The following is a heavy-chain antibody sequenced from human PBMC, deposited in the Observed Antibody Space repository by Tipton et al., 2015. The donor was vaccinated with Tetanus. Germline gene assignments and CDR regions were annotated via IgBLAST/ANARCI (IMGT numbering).Heavy chain of an antibody. CDR2: IWYDGSNK. V-gene: IGHV3-33*01. Sequence: SLRLSCAASGFTFSSYGMHWVRQAPGKGLEWVAVIWYDGSNKYYADSVKGRFTISRDNSKNTLYLQMNSLRAEDTAVYYCARDGVGAQLEYAFDIWGQGTMVTVSS. J-gene: IGHJ3*02. CDR1: GFTFSSYG. CDR3: ARDGVGAQLEYAFDI. D-gene: IGHD1-26*01.